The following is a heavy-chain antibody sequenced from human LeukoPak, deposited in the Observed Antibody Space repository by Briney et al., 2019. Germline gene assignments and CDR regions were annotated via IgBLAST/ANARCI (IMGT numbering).Heavy chain of an antibody. J-gene: IGHJ4*02. Sequence: PGGSLRPSCAASGFTFSNYDMNWVRQAPGKGLEWVSSISTSSSYIYYADSVKGRFTISRDNAKNSLYLQVNSLRAEDTAVYYRARGWQHLVLWGQGTLVTVSS. CDR2: ISTSSSYI. CDR1: GFTFSNYD. V-gene: IGHV3-21*01. CDR3: ARGWQHLVL. D-gene: IGHD6-13*01.